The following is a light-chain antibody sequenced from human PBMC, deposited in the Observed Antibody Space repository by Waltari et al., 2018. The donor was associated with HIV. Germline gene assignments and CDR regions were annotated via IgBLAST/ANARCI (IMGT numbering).Light chain of an antibody. J-gene: IGKJ1*01. CDR3: QQFYASPLT. Sequence: DIVLTQSPDSVAVSLGDTATINCRSSSTVLSPSNNQNYLVWYQHKPGQSPKLIMKWASGRQSGVPDRFRGGGSGTDFSLTISSLEAEDAAIYYCQQFYASPLTFGQGTWVE. V-gene: IGKV4-1*01. CDR1: STVLSPSNNQNY. CDR2: WAS.